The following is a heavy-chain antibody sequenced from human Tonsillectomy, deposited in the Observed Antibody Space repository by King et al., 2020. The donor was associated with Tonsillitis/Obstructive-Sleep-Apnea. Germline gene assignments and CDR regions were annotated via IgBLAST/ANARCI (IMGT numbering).Heavy chain of an antibody. J-gene: IGHJ3*02. CDR2: INHSGST. Sequence: VQLPQWGAGLLKPSETLSLTCAVYGGSFSGYYWSWIRQPPGKGLEWIGEINHSGSTNYNPSLKSRVTITVDTSKNQFSLKQSSVTAADTAVDYCARGRVLFWSGYPLRGDAFDIWGQGTMVTVSS. CDR3: ARGRVLFWSGYPLRGDAFDI. D-gene: IGHD3-3*01. CDR1: GGSFSGYY. V-gene: IGHV4-34*01.